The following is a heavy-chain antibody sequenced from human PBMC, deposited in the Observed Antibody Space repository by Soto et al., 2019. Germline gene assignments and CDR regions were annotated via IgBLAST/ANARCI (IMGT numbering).Heavy chain of an antibody. J-gene: IGHJ1*01. Sequence: QVQLVQSGAELKEPGSSVKVSCKTSGGSFSMYAITWVRQDPGQRLEWLGRVVPLFGTPNYAQKFLDRVTINADETKSTVYRELSSLRSKDTAVYYCARGVDVMAKYEHWGKGSLVTVSS. CDR2: VVPLFGTP. D-gene: IGHD5-12*01. CDR1: GGSFSMYA. CDR3: ARGVDVMAKYEH. V-gene: IGHV1-69*18.